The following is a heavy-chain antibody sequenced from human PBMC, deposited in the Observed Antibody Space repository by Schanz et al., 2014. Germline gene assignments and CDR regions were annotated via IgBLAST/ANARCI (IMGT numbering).Heavy chain of an antibody. J-gene: IGHJ4*02. CDR1: GYTFTNFF. V-gene: IGHV7-4-1*02. Sequence: QVHLVQSGAEVHKPGASLKISCKASGYTFTNFFLHWVRQAPGQGLEWMGWINTHTGNPTYAQGFTGRFVFSLDTSVSTAYLQISSLKADDTAVYYCAREDYLDSSGYSCGYWGQGTLXTVSS. CDR3: AREDYLDSSGYSCGY. D-gene: IGHD3-22*01. CDR2: INTHTGNP.